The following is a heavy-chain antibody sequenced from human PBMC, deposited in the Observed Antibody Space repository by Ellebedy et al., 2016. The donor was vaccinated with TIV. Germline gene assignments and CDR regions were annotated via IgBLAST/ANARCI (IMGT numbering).Heavy chain of an antibody. CDR1: GYNFINYW. CDR3: VRQLWFGEHFYDY. J-gene: IGHJ4*02. V-gene: IGHV5-51*01. Sequence: GESLKISCKGFGYNFINYWIGWVRQIPGKGLEWMGVIHPSDSDTRYSPSLQGQVTISGDKSISTAYLQWSSLKASDTAIYDCVRQLWFGEHFYDYWGQGTLVTVSS. CDR2: IHPSDSDT. D-gene: IGHD3-10*01.